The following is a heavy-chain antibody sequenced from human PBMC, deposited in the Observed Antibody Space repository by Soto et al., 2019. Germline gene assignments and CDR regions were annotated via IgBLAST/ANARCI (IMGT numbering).Heavy chain of an antibody. Sequence: QVQLVESGGGVVQPGRSLRLSCAASGFTFSSYAMHWVRQAPGKGLEWVAVISYDGSNKYYADSVKGRFTISRDNCKNTRYLQMNSLRAEDTAVYYCAREVGYWGQGTLVTVSS. V-gene: IGHV3-30-3*01. J-gene: IGHJ4*02. CDR1: GFTFSSYA. CDR2: ISYDGSNK. CDR3: AREVGY.